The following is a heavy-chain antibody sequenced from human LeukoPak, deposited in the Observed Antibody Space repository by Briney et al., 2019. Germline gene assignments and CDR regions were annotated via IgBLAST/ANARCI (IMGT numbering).Heavy chain of an antibody. CDR3: ATPSIAAHRKYYYYYYGMDV. V-gene: IGHV1-24*01. D-gene: IGHD6-6*01. J-gene: IGHJ6*02. Sequence: ASVKVSCKVSGYTLTELSMRWVRQAPGRGLEWMGGFDPEDGETIYAQKFQGRVTMTEDTSTDTAYMELSSLRSEDTAVYYCATPSIAAHRKYYYYYYGMDVWGQGTTVTVSS. CDR1: GYTLTELS. CDR2: FDPEDGET.